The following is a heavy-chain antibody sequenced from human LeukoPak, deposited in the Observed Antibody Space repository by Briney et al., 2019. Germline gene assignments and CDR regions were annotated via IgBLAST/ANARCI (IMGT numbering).Heavy chain of an antibody. J-gene: IGHJ4*02. D-gene: IGHD6-13*01. Sequence: GGSLRLSCAASGFTFSNARMSWVRQAPGKGLEWVGRIKSKTDGGTTDYAAHMKGRFTISRDDSKNTLYLQMNSLKTEDTAVYYCTTGIAAAGNHDYWGQGTLVTVSS. CDR1: GFTFSNAR. CDR3: TTGIAAAGNHDY. CDR2: IKSKTDGGTT. V-gene: IGHV3-15*01.